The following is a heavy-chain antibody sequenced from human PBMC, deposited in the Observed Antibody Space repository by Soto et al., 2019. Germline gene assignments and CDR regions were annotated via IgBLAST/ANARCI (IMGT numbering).Heavy chain of an antibody. CDR3: ARGASNWQYFDY. Sequence: PSETLSLTCTVSEGSIRCYSWRWIRQPPGKGLEWIGYFHYTGISNYNSSLQSRVTMSLDTSKNQFSLKLSAVSAADTAIYYCARGASNWQYFDYWGQGALVTVSS. CDR2: FHYTGIS. J-gene: IGHJ4*02. V-gene: IGHV4-59*01. D-gene: IGHD4-4*01. CDR1: EGSIRCYS.